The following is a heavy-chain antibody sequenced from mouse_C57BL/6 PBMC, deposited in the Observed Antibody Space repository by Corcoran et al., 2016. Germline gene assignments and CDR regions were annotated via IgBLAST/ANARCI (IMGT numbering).Heavy chain of an antibody. CDR3: ARSEDGYYAMDY. J-gene: IGHJ4*01. CDR1: GYAFSSYW. V-gene: IGHV1-80*01. Sequence: QVQLQQSGAELVKPGASVKISCKASGYAFSSYWMNWVKQRPGKGLEWIGQIYPGDGDTNYNGKFKGKATLTADKSSSTAYMQLSSLTSEDSAVYFCARSEDGYYAMDYWGQGTSVTVSS. D-gene: IGHD2-3*01. CDR2: IYPGDGDT.